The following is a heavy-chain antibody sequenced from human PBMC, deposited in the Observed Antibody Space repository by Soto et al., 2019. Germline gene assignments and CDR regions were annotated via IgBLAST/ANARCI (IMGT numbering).Heavy chain of an antibody. CDR2: IYYTGTT. V-gene: IGHV4-39*02. CDR1: GGSISSSTYH. J-gene: IGHJ5*02. Sequence: SETLSLTCTVSGGSISSSTYHWAWIRQPPGKGLEWIASIYYTGTTYYSPSLKSRVTISVDTSKNHFSLKLSSVTAADTAVYYCARDGQQLAYWFDPWGQGTLVTVSS. D-gene: IGHD6-13*01. CDR3: ARDGQQLAYWFDP.